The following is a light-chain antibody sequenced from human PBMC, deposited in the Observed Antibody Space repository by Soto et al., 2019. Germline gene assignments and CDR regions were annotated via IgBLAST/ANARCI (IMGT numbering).Light chain of an antibody. Sequence: EVVLTQSPGTLSLSPGERATLSCRASQSVSNNYLAWYQQKPGQAPRLHIFGSSDRATGIPDRFSGSGSGTDFTLTISRLEPGDFAVYYCQQYGSSPPYTFGQGTKLEIK. CDR1: QSVSNNY. CDR3: QQYGSSPPYT. CDR2: GSS. J-gene: IGKJ2*01. V-gene: IGKV3-20*01.